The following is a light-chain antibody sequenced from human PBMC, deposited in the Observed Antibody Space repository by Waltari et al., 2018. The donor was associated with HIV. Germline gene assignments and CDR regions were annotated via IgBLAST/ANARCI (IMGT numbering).Light chain of an antibody. CDR2: YDD. J-gene: IGLJ1*01. V-gene: IGLV1-36*01. CDR1: SSNIEHHA. CDR3: ASWDDSLHGYV. Sequence: QSVLTQPPSVSGAPGQRVIISCSGGSSNIEHHALNWYQHLPGRTPTLLIYYDDLLPSGVSERFSASKSGTSASLAISGLQSEDEGDYYCASWDDSLHGYVFGSGTKISV.